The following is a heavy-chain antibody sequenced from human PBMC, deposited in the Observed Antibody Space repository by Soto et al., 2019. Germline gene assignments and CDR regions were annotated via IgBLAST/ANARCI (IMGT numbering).Heavy chain of an antibody. CDR2: ISISGSTI. J-gene: IGHJ6*02. Sequence: PGGSLRLSCAASGFTFSSYEMNWVRQAPGKGLEWVSYISISGSTIYYADSVKGRFTISXXXAXXSXXLXXNXXRAXDTAVYYCASQSFNYYYGMDVWGQGTTDTVSS. V-gene: IGHV3-48*03. CDR1: GFTFSSYE. CDR3: ASQSFNYYYGMDV.